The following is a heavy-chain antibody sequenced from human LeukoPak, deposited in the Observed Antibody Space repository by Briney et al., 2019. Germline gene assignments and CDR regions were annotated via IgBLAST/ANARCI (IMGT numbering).Heavy chain of an antibody. V-gene: IGHV1-69*05. CDR3: AGEYSTNGVCPNWFDP. J-gene: IGHJ5*02. CDR2: IFPIFGTA. D-gene: IGHD2-8*01. Sequence: SVKVSCKASGGTSSSYAISWVRQAPGQGLEWIGRIFPIFGTANYAQKFQGRVTITTDESTSTAYMELSSLRSEDTAVYYCAGEYSTNGVCPNWFDPWGQGTLVTVSS. CDR1: GGTSSSYA.